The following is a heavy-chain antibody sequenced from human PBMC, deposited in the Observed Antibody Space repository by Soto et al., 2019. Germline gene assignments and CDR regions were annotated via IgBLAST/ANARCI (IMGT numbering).Heavy chain of an antibody. Sequence: EVQLVESGGGLVQLGGSLRLSCAASGFTFSSYWMHWVRQAPGKGLVWVSRIKSDGSGTYYADSVEGRFTISRDNAQYTLYLQMNSVRAEDTAVYYCVRGDGDYYDGNGYLGRHWGQGTLVTVSS. D-gene: IGHD3-22*01. J-gene: IGHJ4*02. CDR2: IKSDGSGT. CDR3: VRGDGDYYDGNGYLGRH. V-gene: IGHV3-74*01. CDR1: GFTFSSYW.